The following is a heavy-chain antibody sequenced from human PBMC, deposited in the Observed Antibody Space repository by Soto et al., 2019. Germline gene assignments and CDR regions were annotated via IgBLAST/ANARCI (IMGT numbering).Heavy chain of an antibody. D-gene: IGHD2-2*01. CDR3: ARESRSTTSKNRVYYYYYYYGMDV. V-gene: IGHV3-30-3*01. Sequence: GGSLRLSCAASGFTFSSYAMHWVRQAPGKGLEWGAVISYDGSNKYYADSVKGRFTISRDNSKNTLYLQMNSLRAEDTAVYYCARESRSTTSKNRVYYYYYYYGMDVWGQGTTVTVSS. CDR2: ISYDGSNK. CDR1: GFTFSSYA. J-gene: IGHJ6*02.